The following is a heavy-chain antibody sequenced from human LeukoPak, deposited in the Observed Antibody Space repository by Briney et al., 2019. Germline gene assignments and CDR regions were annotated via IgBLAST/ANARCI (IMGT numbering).Heavy chain of an antibody. J-gene: IGHJ2*01. CDR1: GGTFSSYA. V-gene: IGHV1-69*13. Sequence: SVKVSCKASGGTFSSYAISWVRQAPGQGLEWMGGIFLIFGTANYAQKFQGRFTITADESTSTAYMELSSLRSEDTAVYYCARVGTFDSSGYYPSYWYFDLWGRGTLVTVSS. D-gene: IGHD3-22*01. CDR2: IFLIFGTA. CDR3: ARVGTFDSSGYYPSYWYFDL.